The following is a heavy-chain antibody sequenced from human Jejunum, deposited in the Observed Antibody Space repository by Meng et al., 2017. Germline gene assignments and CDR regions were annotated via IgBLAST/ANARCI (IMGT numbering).Heavy chain of an antibody. J-gene: IGHJ4*02. CDR1: GGTFSSYA. Sequence: QVGRVQSGAEVNKPGSSVKVSCQASGGTFSSYAINWVRQAPGQGLEWMGGIIPIFGTANYAQKFQGRVTITADESTSTAYMELSSLRSEDTAVYYCARASEGSPTVTLIDYWGQGTLVTVSS. CDR2: IIPIFGTA. CDR3: ARASEGSPTVTLIDY. D-gene: IGHD4-17*01. V-gene: IGHV1-69*01.